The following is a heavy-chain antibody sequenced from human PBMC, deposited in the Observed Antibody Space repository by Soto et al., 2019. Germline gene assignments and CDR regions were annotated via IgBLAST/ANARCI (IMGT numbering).Heavy chain of an antibody. CDR2: NSPYNGDT. D-gene: IGHD3-10*01. Sequence: QVQLVQSGAEVKKPGASVKVSCKTSGYKFTNFGITWVRQAPGQGLEWMGWNSPYNGDTNYAQKFQGRVTMTTDASTTTGYMELRSLTSDDTAVYYCERGGVGVRGVSNWFGPWGQGTLVTVSS. CDR1: GYKFTNFG. J-gene: IGHJ5*02. V-gene: IGHV1-18*01. CDR3: ERGGVGVRGVSNWFGP.